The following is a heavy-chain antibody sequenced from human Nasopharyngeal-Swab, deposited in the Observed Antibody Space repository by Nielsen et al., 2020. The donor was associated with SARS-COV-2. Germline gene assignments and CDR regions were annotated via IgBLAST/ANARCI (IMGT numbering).Heavy chain of an antibody. CDR1: GGTFINSV. J-gene: IGHJ6*02. V-gene: IGHV1-69*13. D-gene: IGHD3-9*01. CDR2: IIPVFGTP. Sequence: SVKVSCKASGGTFINSVISWVRQAPAQGLDWVGGIIPVFGTPKYTLKFQGRVTIPADESTSTSYMDLTNLRSDDTAVYYCARDILAGYWGTYGMDVWGQGTTVTVFS. CDR3: ARDILAGYWGTYGMDV.